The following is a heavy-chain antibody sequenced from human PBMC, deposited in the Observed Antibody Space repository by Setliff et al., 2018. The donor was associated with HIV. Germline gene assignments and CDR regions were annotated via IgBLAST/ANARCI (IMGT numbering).Heavy chain of an antibody. CDR2: ISASSVNT. D-gene: IGHD6-13*01. V-gene: IGHV1-18*01. CDR1: GFPFINYH. J-gene: IGHJ6*03. Sequence: ASVKVSCKASGFPFINYHITWVRQAPGQGLEWVGSISASSVNTNYTQGRVTMTTDISTSTAYMELRSLRSGDTAVYYCARVPVSSYYYYMDVWGAGTTGTVS. CDR3: ARVPVSSYYYYMDV.